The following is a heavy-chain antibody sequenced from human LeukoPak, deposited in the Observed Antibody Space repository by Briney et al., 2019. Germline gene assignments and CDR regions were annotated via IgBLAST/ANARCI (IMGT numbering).Heavy chain of an antibody. CDR2: TYFRSKWYN. CDR3: ARDFGTTGWHTFDY. D-gene: IGHD6-19*01. Sequence: SQTLSLTCVVSGDSFSSKNGGWNWSRQSPSRGLEWLVRTYFRSKWYNDYAESMEGRMTISQDTSKNQYSLHLNSVTPDDTAVYYCARDFGTTGWHTFDYWGQGTLVTVSS. CDR1: GDSFSSKNGG. J-gene: IGHJ4*02. V-gene: IGHV6-1*01.